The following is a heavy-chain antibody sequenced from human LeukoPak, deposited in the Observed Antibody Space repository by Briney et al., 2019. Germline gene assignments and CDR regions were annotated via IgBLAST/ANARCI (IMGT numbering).Heavy chain of an antibody. D-gene: IGHD6-6*01. CDR2: ISSSSSYI. J-gene: IGHJ4*02. Sequence: GGSLRLSCAASGFTFSSYSMNWVRQAPGKGLEWVSSISSSSSYIYYADSVKGRFTISRDNAKNSLYLQMNSLRAEDTAVYYCATSVAGRQGPDYWGQGTLVTVSS. CDR3: ATSVAGRQGPDY. CDR1: GFTFSSYS. V-gene: IGHV3-21*01.